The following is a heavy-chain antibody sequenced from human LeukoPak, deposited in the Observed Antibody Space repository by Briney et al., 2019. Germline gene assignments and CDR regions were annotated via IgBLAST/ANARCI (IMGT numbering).Heavy chain of an antibody. J-gene: IGHJ6*03. V-gene: IGHV4-59*01. CDR2: IYYSGST. CDR1: GGSISSYY. CDR3: ASGSYSYYYMDV. Sequence: ASETLSLTCTVSGGSISSYYWNWIRQPPGKGLEWIGYIYYSGSTNYNPSLKSRVTISVDTSKNQFSLKLSSVTAADTAVYYCASGSYSYYYMDVWGKGTTVTVSS.